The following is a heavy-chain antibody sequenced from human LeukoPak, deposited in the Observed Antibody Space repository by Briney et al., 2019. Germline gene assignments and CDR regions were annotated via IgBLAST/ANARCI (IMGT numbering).Heavy chain of an antibody. CDR3: AWGYCSGGSCRPFDY. V-gene: IGHV3-23*01. CDR1: GFTFSSYG. Sequence: GGSLRLSCAASGFTFSSYGMSWVRQAPGKGLEWVSAISGSGGSTYFADSVKGRFTISRDNSKNTLYLQMNSLRAEDTAVYYCAWGYCSGGSCRPFDYWGQGTLVTVSS. CDR2: ISGSGGST. D-gene: IGHD2-15*01. J-gene: IGHJ4*02.